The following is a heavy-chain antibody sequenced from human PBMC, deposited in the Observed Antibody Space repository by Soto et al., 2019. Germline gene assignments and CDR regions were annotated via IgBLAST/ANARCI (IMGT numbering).Heavy chain of an antibody. CDR2: IYHSGST. CDR3: ARERPDGARLDP. J-gene: IGHJ5*02. V-gene: IGHV4-30-4*01. Sequence: QVQLQESGPGLVKPSQTLSLTCTVSGGSISSGDYHWSWIRQPPGTGLEWIGYIYHSGSTYYNPSLKSRVTISVDTSKNQFSLKLSSVTAADTAVYYCARERPDGARLDPWGQGTLVTVSS. D-gene: IGHD6-6*01. CDR1: GGSISSGDYH.